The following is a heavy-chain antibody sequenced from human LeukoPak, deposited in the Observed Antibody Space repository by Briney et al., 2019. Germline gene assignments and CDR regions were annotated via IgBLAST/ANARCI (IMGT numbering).Heavy chain of an antibody. CDR1: GFTFSSYA. CDR2: ISGSGGST. J-gene: IGHJ6*04. D-gene: IGHD2-2*01. Sequence: EGSLRLSCAASGFTFSSYAMSWVRQAPGKGLEWVSAISGSGGSTYYADSVKGRFTISRDNSKNTLYLQMNSLRAEDTAVYYCAKILGYCSSTSCYVAGYYGMDVWGKGTTVTVSS. CDR3: AKILGYCSSTSCYVAGYYGMDV. V-gene: IGHV3-23*01.